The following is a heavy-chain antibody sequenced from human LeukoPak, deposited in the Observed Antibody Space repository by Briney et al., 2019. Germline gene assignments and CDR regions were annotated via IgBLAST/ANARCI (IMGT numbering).Heavy chain of an antibody. J-gene: IGHJ6*02. CDR1: GFTFSTFG. D-gene: IGHD4-17*01. CDR3: ARGPSIEDYGDYGYYYYGMDV. CDR2: IWYDGSDK. V-gene: IGHV3-33*01. Sequence: GGSLRLSCAASGFTFSTFGMHWVRQAPGKGLEWVAIIWYDGSDKYYADSVRGRFTISRDNSKNTLYLQMNSLRAEDTAVYYCARGPSIEDYGDYGYYYYGMDVWGQGTTVTVSS.